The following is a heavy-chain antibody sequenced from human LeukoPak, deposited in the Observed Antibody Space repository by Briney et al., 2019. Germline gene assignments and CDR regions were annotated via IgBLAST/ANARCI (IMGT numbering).Heavy chain of an antibody. CDR3: ARDQASDAFDI. V-gene: IGHV4-31*03. D-gene: IGHD1-26*01. Sequence: PSETLSLTCTVSGXSISSGGYYWSWIRQHPGKGLEWIGYIYYSGSTYYNPSLKSRVTISVDTSKNQFSLKLSSVTAADTAVYYCARDQASDAFDIWGQGTMVTVSS. CDR1: GXSISSGGYY. CDR2: IYYSGST. J-gene: IGHJ3*02.